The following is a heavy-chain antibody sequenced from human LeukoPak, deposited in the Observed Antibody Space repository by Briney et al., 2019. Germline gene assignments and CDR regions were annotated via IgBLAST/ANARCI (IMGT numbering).Heavy chain of an antibody. Sequence: GGSLRLSCAASGFTFRSYAIYWVRQAPGKGLEWVSGISGSGGDTYFADSVKDRFTISRDNSKNTVFLQMDRLRAEDKAVYYCAKTTAGYSSGRYPGWPVDYWGQGTLVTVSS. V-gene: IGHV3-23*01. J-gene: IGHJ4*02. D-gene: IGHD6-19*01. CDR3: AKTTAGYSSGRYPGWPVDY. CDR1: GFTFRSYA. CDR2: ISGSGGDT.